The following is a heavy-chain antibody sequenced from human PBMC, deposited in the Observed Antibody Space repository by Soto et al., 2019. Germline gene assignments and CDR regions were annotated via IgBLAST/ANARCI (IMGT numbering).Heavy chain of an antibody. V-gene: IGHV3-30-3*01. J-gene: IGHJ6*02. CDR3: ARDQRIQLWPGPFPYYYGMDV. D-gene: IGHD5-18*01. CDR1: GFTFSSYA. CDR2: ISYDGSNK. Sequence: LRLSCAASGFTFSSYAMHWVRQAPGKGLEWVAVISYDGSNKYYADSVKGRFTISRDNSKNTLYLQMNSLRAEDTAVYYCARDQRIQLWPGPFPYYYGMDVWGQGTTVTVSS.